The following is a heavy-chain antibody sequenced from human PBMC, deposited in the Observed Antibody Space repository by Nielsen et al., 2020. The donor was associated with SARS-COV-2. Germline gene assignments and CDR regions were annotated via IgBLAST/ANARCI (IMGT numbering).Heavy chain of an antibody. CDR2: INHSGST. CDR1: GGSFSGYY. CDR3: ARERYNWNYRRGFDY. Sequence: SETLSLTCAVYGGSFSGYYWSWIRQPPGKGLEWIGEINHSGSTNYNPSLKSRVTISVDTSKNQFSLKLSSVTAADTAVYYCARERYNWNYRRGFDYWGQGTLVTVSS. J-gene: IGHJ4*02. V-gene: IGHV4-34*01. D-gene: IGHD1-7*01.